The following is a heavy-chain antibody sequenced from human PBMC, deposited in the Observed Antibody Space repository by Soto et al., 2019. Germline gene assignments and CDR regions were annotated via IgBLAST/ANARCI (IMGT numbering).Heavy chain of an antibody. CDR1: GGSSSSYY. J-gene: IGHJ5*02. CDR3: ARHWDYDHYGAGWFDP. Sequence: SETLSLTCTVSGGSSSSYYWSWIRQPPGKGLEWIGWIHYGGHSSYNPSLRSRVTISVDTSKNQFSLKVTSVTAADTAVYYCARHWDYDHYGAGWFDPWGHGTLVTVSS. V-gene: IGHV4-59*08. D-gene: IGHD3-22*01. CDR2: IHYGGHS.